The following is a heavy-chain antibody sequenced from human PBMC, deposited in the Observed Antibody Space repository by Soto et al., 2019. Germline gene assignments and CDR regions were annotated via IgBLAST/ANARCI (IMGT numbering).Heavy chain of an antibody. D-gene: IGHD2-15*01. CDR1: GYTFTSYG. CDR3: ARGVWGYCSGGSCLNFDY. CDR2: ISAYNGNT. V-gene: IGHV1-18*01. Sequence: QVQLVQSGAEVKKPGASVKVSCKASGYTFTSYGISWVRQAPGQGLEWRGWISAYNGNTNYAQKLQGRVTMTTDTSTSTAYMELRSLRSDDTAVYYCARGVWGYCSGGSCLNFDYWGQGTLVTVSS. J-gene: IGHJ4*02.